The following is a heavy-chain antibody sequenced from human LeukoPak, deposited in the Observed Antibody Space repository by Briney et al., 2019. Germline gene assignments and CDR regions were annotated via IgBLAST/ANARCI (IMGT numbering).Heavy chain of an antibody. CDR2: ISGSGFGT. J-gene: IGHJ4*02. Sequence: GGSLRLSCAASGFSFNSYAMAWFRQAPGKGLEWVSTISGSGFGTYYADSVKGRFTISRDNSKNTLYLQMNSLRAEDTAVYYCARDLMSSSGYWGQGTLVTVSS. V-gene: IGHV3-23*01. D-gene: IGHD6-6*01. CDR3: ARDLMSSSGY. CDR1: GFSFNSYA.